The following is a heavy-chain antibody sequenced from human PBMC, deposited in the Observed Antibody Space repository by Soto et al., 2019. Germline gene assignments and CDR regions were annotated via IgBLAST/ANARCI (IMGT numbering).Heavy chain of an antibody. D-gene: IGHD6-6*01. J-gene: IGHJ6*02. CDR2: ISSSGSTI. CDR1: GFTFSSYE. Sequence: GSLRLSCAASGFTFSSYEMNWVRQAPGKGLEWVSYISSSGSTIYYADSVKGRFTISRDNAKNSLYLQMNSLRAEDTAVYYCARDKFQLDYYYYGMDGWGQGTTVTVSS. CDR3: ARDKFQLDYYYYGMDG. V-gene: IGHV3-48*03.